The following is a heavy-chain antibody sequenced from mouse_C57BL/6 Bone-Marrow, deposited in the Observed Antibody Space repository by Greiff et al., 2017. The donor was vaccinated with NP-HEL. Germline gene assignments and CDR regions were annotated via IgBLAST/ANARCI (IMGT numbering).Heavy chain of an antibody. V-gene: IGHV2-9*01. Sequence: VQLQESGPGLVAPSQSLSITCTVSGFSLTSYGVDWVRQPPGKGLEWLGVIWGGGSTNYNSALMSRLSISKDTSKSQVVLKMNRLQTDDTAMDYCAKEGEYYGSPYWYFDVWGTGTTVTVSS. J-gene: IGHJ1*03. CDR1: GFSLTSYG. CDR2: IWGGGST. D-gene: IGHD1-1*01. CDR3: AKEGEYYGSPYWYFDV.